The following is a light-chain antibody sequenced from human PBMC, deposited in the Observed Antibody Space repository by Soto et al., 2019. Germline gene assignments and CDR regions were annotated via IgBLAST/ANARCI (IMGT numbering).Light chain of an antibody. V-gene: IGKV3-15*01. CDR2: GAS. CDR1: KDIRSS. J-gene: IGKJ4*01. Sequence: EIVMTQSPATLSVSPGERDTLSCRASKDIRSSLAWYQQKPGQAPRLLIYGASIRATGVPATFSGSGSGTEVTLSISSLQSEHLGVYYCQQDSSWPLTFGGGTKVEIK. CDR3: QQDSSWPLT.